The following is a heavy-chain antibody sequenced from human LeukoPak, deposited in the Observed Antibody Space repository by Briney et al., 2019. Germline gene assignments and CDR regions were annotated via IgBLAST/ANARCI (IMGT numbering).Heavy chain of an antibody. CDR2: VYSGGST. CDR1: GFTVSSNY. D-gene: IGHD5-18*01. CDR3: ARVKHLWFYFDY. V-gene: IGHV3-53*01. Sequence: GGSLRLSCAASGFTVSSNYMSWVRQAPGKGLEWVSVVYSGGSTNYADSVKGRFTISRDNSKNTLYLQMNSLRAEDTAVYYCARVKHLWFYFDYWGQGTLVTVSS. J-gene: IGHJ4*02.